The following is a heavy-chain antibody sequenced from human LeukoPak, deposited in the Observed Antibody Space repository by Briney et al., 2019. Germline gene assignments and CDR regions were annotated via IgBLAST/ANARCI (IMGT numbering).Heavy chain of an antibody. CDR3: ARHFCSSTSCSN. Sequence: GGSLRLSCAASGFTFSGSTMNWVRQAPGKGLEWVSFISTSSSYIYYADSVRGRFTISRDNAKNSLYLQMNSLRAEDTAVYYCARHFCSSTSCSNWGQGTLVTVSS. CDR2: ISTSSSYI. CDR1: GFTFSGST. D-gene: IGHD2-2*01. J-gene: IGHJ4*02. V-gene: IGHV3-21*01.